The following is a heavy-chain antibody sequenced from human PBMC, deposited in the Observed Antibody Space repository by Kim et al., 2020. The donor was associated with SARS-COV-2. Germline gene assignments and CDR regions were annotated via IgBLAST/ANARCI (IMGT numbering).Heavy chain of an antibody. D-gene: IGHD2-2*01. CDR1: GDSVSSNSAA. CDR2: TYYRSKWYN. Sequence: SQTLSLTCAISGDSVSSNSAAWNWIRQSPSRGLEWLGGTYYRSKWYNDYAVSVKSRITINPDTSKNQFSLQLNSVTPEDTAVYYCARENVVVPAAPDYYYYGMDVWGQGTTVTVSS. CDR3: ARENVVVPAAPDYYYYGMDV. J-gene: IGHJ6*02. V-gene: IGHV6-1*01.